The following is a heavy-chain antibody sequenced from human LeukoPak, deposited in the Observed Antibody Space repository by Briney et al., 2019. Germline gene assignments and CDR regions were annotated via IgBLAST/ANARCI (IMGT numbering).Heavy chain of an antibody. D-gene: IGHD3-16*01. CDR1: GFTFSNYA. J-gene: IGHJ6*03. CDR3: AKGGGNSYYYYMDV. V-gene: IGHV3-23*01. Sequence: PGGSLRLSCAASGFTFSNYAMSWVRQAPGKGLEWVSSISGSGDRTYYADSVKGRLTISRDNSKNTLYLQMNSLRAEDTAVYSCAKGGGNSYYYYMDVWGKGTTVTISS. CDR2: ISGSGDRT.